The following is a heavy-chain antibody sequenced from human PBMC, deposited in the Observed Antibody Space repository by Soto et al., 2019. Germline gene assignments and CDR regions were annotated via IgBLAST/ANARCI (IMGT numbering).Heavy chain of an antibody. Sequence: EVQLVESGGGLVQPGRSLRLSCAASGFTFDDYAMHWVRQVPGKGLEWVSGINWNSGSIGYGDSVKGRFAISRDNAKNAVHLQMNSLTAENTACYYCVKDESINWYSGHFRHWGQGTLVTVSS. J-gene: IGHJ1*01. CDR3: VKDESINWYSGHFRH. CDR2: INWNSGSI. D-gene: IGHD6-13*01. V-gene: IGHV3-9*01. CDR1: GFTFDDYA.